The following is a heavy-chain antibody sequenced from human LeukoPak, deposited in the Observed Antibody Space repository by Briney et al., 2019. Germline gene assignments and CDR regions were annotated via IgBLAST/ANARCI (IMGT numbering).Heavy chain of an antibody. CDR1: GGSISGGTYY. CDR2: IHTNGST. CDR3: ARDKEGDGYNTNRGAFDI. Sequence: PSETLSLTCTVSGGSISGGTYYWSWIRQPAGKGLEWIGRIHTNGSTNYNPSLKSRVTISVDTSKNQFSLKLSSVTAADTAVYYCARDKEGDGYNTNRGAFDIWGQGTMVTVSS. V-gene: IGHV4-61*02. J-gene: IGHJ3*02. D-gene: IGHD5-24*01.